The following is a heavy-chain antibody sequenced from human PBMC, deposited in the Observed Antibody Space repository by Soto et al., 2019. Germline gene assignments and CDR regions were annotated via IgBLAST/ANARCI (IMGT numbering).Heavy chain of an antibody. V-gene: IGHV3-23*01. CDR3: AKDGGYSHGLDYYYGMDV. J-gene: IGHJ6*02. D-gene: IGHD5-18*01. Sequence: PGGSLRLSCAASGFTFSSYAVSWVRQAPGKGLEWVSSIVAGGSPYYADSVKGRFTISRDNPKNTLFLQMDSLRPEDTAIYYCAKDGGYSHGLDYYYGMDVWGQGTTVTVSS. CDR2: IVAGGSP. CDR1: GFTFSSYA.